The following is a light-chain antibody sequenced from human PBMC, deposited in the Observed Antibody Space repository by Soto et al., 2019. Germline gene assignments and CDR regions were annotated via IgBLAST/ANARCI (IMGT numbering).Light chain of an antibody. CDR2: GAS. Sequence: EIVLTQSPGTLSLSPGERATLSCRASQSVSSSYLAWYQQKPGQAPRLHIYGASSRPTGIPDRLSGSGSRTHFTVTISRLEPEAFAVFYCQQYGSCHVTCGQGTKVEIK. CDR1: QSVSSSY. J-gene: IGKJ1*01. CDR3: QQYGSCHVT. V-gene: IGKV3-20*01.